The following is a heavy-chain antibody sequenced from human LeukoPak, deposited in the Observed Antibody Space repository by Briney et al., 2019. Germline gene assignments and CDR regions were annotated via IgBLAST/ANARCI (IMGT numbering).Heavy chain of an antibody. CDR2: ISGSGGST. V-gene: IGHV3-23*01. D-gene: IGHD5-12*01. CDR3: AKDQANSGYAYNFDY. J-gene: IGHJ4*02. CDR1: GFNFSSYA. Sequence: GGSLRLSCAASGFNFSSYAMSWVRQAPGKGLEWVSSISGSGGSTYYADSVKGRFTISRDNSKNTLYLQMNSLRAEDTAVYYCAKDQANSGYAYNFDYWGQGTLVTVSS.